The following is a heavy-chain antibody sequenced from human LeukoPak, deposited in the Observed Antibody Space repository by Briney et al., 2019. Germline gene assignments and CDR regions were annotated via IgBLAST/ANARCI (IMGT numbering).Heavy chain of an antibody. CDR1: GGTFTNAA. CDR3: ARGSSPYYYYYGMDV. D-gene: IGHD2/OR15-2a*01. V-gene: IGHV1-69*13. J-gene: IGHJ6*02. Sequence: SVKVSCKASGGTFTNAAISWVRQAPGQGLEWMGGINPIFRSPNYAQRFQGRVTIIADESTGTAYMELSSLRSEDTAVYYCARGSSPYYYYYGMDVWGQGTTVTVSS. CDR2: INPIFRSP.